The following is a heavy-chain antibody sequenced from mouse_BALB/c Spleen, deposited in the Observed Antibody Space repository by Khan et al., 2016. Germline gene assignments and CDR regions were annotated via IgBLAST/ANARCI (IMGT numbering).Heavy chain of an antibody. D-gene: IGHD2-4*01. CDR1: GFNIKDTY. Sequence: VQLQQSGAELVKPGASVKLSCTASGFNIKDTYMHWVKQRPEQGLEWIGRIDPANGNTKYDPKFQGKATITADTSSNTAYLQLSSLTAEDAAVYYCAGRITGAMDYWGQGTSVTVSS. J-gene: IGHJ4*01. CDR3: AGRITGAMDY. V-gene: IGHV14-3*02. CDR2: IDPANGNT.